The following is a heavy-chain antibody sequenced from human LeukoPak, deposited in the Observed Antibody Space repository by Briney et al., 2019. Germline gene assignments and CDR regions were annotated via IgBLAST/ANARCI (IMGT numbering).Heavy chain of an antibody. V-gene: IGHV4-39*01. CDR1: GGSISSSSYY. CDR3: ARRYYDFWSGYGSWFDP. J-gene: IGHJ5*02. CDR2: IYYSGRT. Sequence: SETLSLTCTVSGGSISSSSYYWGWIRQPPGKGLEWIGSIYYSGRTYYNPSLKSRVTISVDTSKNQFSLKMSSVTAADTAVYYCARRYYDFWSGYGSWFDPWGQGTLVTVSS. D-gene: IGHD3-3*01.